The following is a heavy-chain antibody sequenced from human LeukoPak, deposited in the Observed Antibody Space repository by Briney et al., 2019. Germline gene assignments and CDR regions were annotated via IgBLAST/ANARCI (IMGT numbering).Heavy chain of an antibody. Sequence: GASVKVSCKASGGTFSSYGISWVRQAPGQGLEWMGWISAYNGNTNYAQKFQGRVTMTRDMSTTTVYMELYSLRSEDTALYYCARDSGSGSKKNYFDHWGQGTLVTVSS. CDR2: ISAYNGNT. CDR1: GGTFSSYG. D-gene: IGHD6-19*01. CDR3: ARDSGSGSKKNYFDH. V-gene: IGHV1-18*01. J-gene: IGHJ4*02.